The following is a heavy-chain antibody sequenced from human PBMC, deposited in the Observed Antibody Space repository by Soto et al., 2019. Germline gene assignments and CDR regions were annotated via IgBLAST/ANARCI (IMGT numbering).Heavy chain of an antibody. Sequence: PSETLSLTCAVSGGSIGSSNWCSWVRQPPGKGLEWIGEIYHSGSTNYNPSLKSRVTISVDKSKNQFSLKLSSVTAADTAVYYCARDGGYCSGGSCYFFDYWGQGTLVTVSS. CDR2: IYHSGST. V-gene: IGHV4-4*02. CDR1: GGSIGSSNW. J-gene: IGHJ4*02. D-gene: IGHD2-15*01. CDR3: ARDGGYCSGGSCYFFDY.